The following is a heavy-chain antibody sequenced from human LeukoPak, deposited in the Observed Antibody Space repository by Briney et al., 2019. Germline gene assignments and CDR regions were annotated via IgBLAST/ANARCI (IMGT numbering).Heavy chain of an antibody. CDR3: ASSHDSSGND. J-gene: IGHJ4*02. CDR1: GFNFGTYW. CDR2: ISQDGSVK. Sequence: PGGSLRLSCAASGFNFGTYWMSWVRQAPGKGLEWLANISQDGSVKFYVDSVKGRFTISRDNAKSSLYLQMNSLRVEDTAVYYCASSHDSSGNDWGQGTLVTVSS. D-gene: IGHD3-22*01. V-gene: IGHV3-7*01.